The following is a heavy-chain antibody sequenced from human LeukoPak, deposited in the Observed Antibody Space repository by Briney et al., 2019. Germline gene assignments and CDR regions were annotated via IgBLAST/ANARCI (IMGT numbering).Heavy chain of an antibody. CDR3: ARWVITGTGDD. CDR2: IYYTGST. J-gene: IGHJ4*02. D-gene: IGHD1-20*01. CDR1: GGSIGYYY. Sequence: PSETLSLTCTVPGGSIGYYYWTWIRQPPGRGLEWIGSIYYTGSTNYNPSLKSRVTISVDTSKNQFSLKLSSVTAADTAVYYCARWVITGTGDDWGQGTLVTVSS. V-gene: IGHV4-59*08.